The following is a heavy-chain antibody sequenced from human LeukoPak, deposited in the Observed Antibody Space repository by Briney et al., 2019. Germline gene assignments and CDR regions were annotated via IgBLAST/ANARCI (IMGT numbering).Heavy chain of an antibody. J-gene: IGHJ4*02. Sequence: GGSLRLSCAASGFTFSSYAMSWVRQAPGKGLEWVSAISGSGGSTYYADSVKGRFTISRDNSKNTLYLQMNSLRAEDTAIYYCVKVPPRPTITFGGVIDPSDYWGQGTLVAVSS. CDR1: GFTFSSYA. CDR2: ISGSGGST. V-gene: IGHV3-23*01. CDR3: VKVPPRPTITFGGVIDPSDY. D-gene: IGHD3-16*02.